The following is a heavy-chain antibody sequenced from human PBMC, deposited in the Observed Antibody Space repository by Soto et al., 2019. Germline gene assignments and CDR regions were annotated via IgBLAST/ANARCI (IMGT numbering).Heavy chain of an antibody. Sequence: GGSLRLSCAASGFTFSDYWIHWIRQPPGKGLVWVSRINSDGSDADYADSVKGRFTISRDNARNTLYLQMNSLRVEDTAVYYCTRDANSIDYWGRGSLVTVSS. CDR1: GFTFSDYW. CDR2: INSDGSDA. CDR3: TRDANSIDY. D-gene: IGHD1-1*01. V-gene: IGHV3-74*01. J-gene: IGHJ4*02.